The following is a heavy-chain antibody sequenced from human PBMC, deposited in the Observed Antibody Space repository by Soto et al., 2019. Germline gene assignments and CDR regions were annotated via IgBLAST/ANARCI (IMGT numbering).Heavy chain of an antibody. D-gene: IGHD4-17*01. J-gene: IGHJ4*02. CDR2: ISAYNGNT. CDR1: GYTFTSYG. Sequence: ASVKVSCKASGYTFTSYGISWVRQAPGQGLEWMGWISAYNGNTNYAQKLQGRVTMTTDTSTSTAYMELRSLRSEDTAVYYCATTVGDYDIYYFDYWGQGTLVTVSS. V-gene: IGHV1-18*01. CDR3: ATTVGDYDIYYFDY.